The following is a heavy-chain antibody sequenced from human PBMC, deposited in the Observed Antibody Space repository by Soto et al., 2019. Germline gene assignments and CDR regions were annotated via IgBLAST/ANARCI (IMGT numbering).Heavy chain of an antibody. CDR1: GFTFSTYS. D-gene: IGHD1-1*01. V-gene: IGHV3-48*02. CDR3: ARVRGRDGDNPNYWYFEL. CDR2: ISSSSDTK. Sequence: GGSLRLSCAASGFTFSTYSMNWVRLAPGKGLEWVSYISSSSDTKYYAVSVQGRFTISRDNAKNSLYLQMNSLRDEDTAVYYCARVRGRDGDNPNYWYFELWGRGTLVTVSS. J-gene: IGHJ2*01.